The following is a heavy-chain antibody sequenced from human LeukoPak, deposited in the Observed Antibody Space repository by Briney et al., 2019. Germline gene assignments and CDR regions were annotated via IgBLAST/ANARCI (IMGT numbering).Heavy chain of an antibody. D-gene: IGHD2-15*01. CDR2: ISYDGSNK. CDR3: AKPVEIRGGSLLLWAFDI. CDR1: GFTFSSYE. V-gene: IGHV3-30*18. Sequence: GGSLRLSCAASGFTFSSYEMNWVRQAPGKGLEWVAVISYDGSNKYYADSVKGRFTISRDNSKNTLYLQMNSLRAEDTAVYYCAKPVEIRGGSLLLWAFDIWGQGTMVTVSS. J-gene: IGHJ3*02.